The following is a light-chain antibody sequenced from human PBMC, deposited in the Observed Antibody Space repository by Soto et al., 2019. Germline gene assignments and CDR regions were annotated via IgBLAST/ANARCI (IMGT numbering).Light chain of an antibody. V-gene: IGLV2-14*01. Sequence: QSALTQPASVSGSPGQSITISCTGTSSDVGGYNYVSWYQQHPGKAPKLMIYEVSYRPSGVSNRFSGSKSGNTASLTSSGLQAEDEAGDYCSALTSTNTLAFGGGTKLTVL. CDR3: SALTSTNTLA. CDR2: EVS. CDR1: SSDVGGYNY. J-gene: IGLJ2*01.